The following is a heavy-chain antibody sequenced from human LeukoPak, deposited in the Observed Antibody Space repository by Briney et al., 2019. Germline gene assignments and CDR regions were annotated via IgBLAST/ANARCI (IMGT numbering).Heavy chain of an antibody. Sequence: GSLRLSCAASGSTFSSYWMHWVRQAPGKGLVWVSRINSDGSSTSYADSVKGRFTISRDNARNSLYLQMNSLRAEDTAVYYCARDPYSGSYGNDYYYYMDVWAKGPRSPSP. CDR3: ARDPYSGSYGNDYYYYMDV. CDR1: GSTFSSYW. J-gene: IGHJ6*03. V-gene: IGHV3-74*01. D-gene: IGHD1-26*01. CDR2: INSDGSST.